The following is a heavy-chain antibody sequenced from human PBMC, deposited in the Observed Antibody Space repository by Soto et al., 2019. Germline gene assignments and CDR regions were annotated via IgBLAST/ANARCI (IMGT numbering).Heavy chain of an antibody. Sequence: TSETLSLTCAVYGGSFSGYYWSWIRQPPGKGLEWIGEINHSGSTNYNPSLKSRVTISVDTSKNQFSLKLSSVTAADTAVYYCARKKSSGYYSNFDYWGQGTLVTVSS. D-gene: IGHD3-22*01. CDR3: ARKKSSGYYSNFDY. CDR1: GGSFSGYY. CDR2: INHSGST. V-gene: IGHV4-34*01. J-gene: IGHJ4*02.